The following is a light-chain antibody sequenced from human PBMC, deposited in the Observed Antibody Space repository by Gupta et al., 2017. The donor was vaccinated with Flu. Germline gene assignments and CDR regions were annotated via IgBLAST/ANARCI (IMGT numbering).Light chain of an antibody. V-gene: IGKV2-30*01. CDR1: QCLVYSDGSTY. CDR3: MQDAHWPWA. J-gene: IGKJ1*01. Sequence: CSQCLVYSDGSTYVQWFQQRPGKSPRRLSYQVSYRDSGAPERFSGSGSGTEFTLTISRLEAEDVGIDFCMQDAHWPWAFGQGTTVEIK. CDR2: QVS.